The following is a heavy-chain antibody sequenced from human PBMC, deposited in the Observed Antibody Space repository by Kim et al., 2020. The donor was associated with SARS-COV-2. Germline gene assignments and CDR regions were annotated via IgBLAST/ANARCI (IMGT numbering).Heavy chain of an antibody. V-gene: IGHV5-51*01. Sequence: RYNPSFQGQVTISADKSISTAYLQWSSLKASDTAMYYCARQPAGRAGSNWGQGTLVTVSS. D-gene: IGHD6-13*01. J-gene: IGHJ4*02. CDR3: ARQPAGRAGSN.